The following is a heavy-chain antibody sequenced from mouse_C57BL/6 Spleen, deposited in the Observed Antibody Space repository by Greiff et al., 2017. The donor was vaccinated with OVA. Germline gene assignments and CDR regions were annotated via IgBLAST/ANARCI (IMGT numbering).Heavy chain of an antibody. V-gene: IGHV3-6*01. CDR2: ISYDGSN. Sequence: EVKLMESGPGLVKPSQSLSLTCSVTGYSITSGYYWNWIRQFPGNKLEWMGYISYDGSNNYNPSLKNRIPITRDTSKNQFFLKLNSVTTEDTATYYCARHYYGSSYVWFAYWGQGTLVTVSA. CDR1: GYSITSGYY. CDR3: ARHYYGSSYVWFAY. J-gene: IGHJ3*01. D-gene: IGHD1-1*01.